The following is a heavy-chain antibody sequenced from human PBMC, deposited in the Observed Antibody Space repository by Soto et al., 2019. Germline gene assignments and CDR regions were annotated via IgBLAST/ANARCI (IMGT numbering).Heavy chain of an antibody. J-gene: IGHJ4*02. D-gene: IGHD3-22*01. Sequence: QITLKESGPTLVKPTQTLTLTCTFSGFSLSTSGEGVAWIRQPPGKALEWLAVIYWNDDKRYSPCLQSRLTNPKDTTENLVDLIMTKKDPVATVTYHCAHGYSRSLFEDWGQGTLVTVSS. V-gene: IGHV2-5*01. CDR1: GFSLSTSGEG. CDR2: IYWNDDK. CDR3: AHGYSRSLFED.